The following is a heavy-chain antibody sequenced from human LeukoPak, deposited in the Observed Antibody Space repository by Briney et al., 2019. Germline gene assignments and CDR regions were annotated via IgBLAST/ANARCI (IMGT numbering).Heavy chain of an antibody. Sequence: GGSLTLSCAASGFTFSSYAMSWVRQAPGKGLEWVSAISGSGENTNYADSVKGRFTMSRDNSRNMLYLQMNSLRDEDTAKYYCAKTVSGSYSYQGGDYWGQGTLVTVSS. V-gene: IGHV3-23*01. D-gene: IGHD3-16*02. CDR2: ISGSGENT. CDR1: GFTFSSYA. J-gene: IGHJ4*02. CDR3: AKTVSGSYSYQGGDY.